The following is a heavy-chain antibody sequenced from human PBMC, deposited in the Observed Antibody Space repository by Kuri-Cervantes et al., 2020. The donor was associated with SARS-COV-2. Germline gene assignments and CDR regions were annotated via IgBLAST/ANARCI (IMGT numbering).Heavy chain of an antibody. CDR1: GGTFSSYA. J-gene: IGHJ4*02. Sequence: SVKVSCKASGGTFSSYAISWVRQAPGQGLEWMGGIIPILGIANYARKFQGRVTITADKSTSTAYMELSSLRSEDTAVYYCARDHGDWNFDYLGQGTLVTVSS. V-gene: IGHV1-69*10. CDR2: IIPILGIA. D-gene: IGHD4-17*01. CDR3: ARDHGDWNFDY.